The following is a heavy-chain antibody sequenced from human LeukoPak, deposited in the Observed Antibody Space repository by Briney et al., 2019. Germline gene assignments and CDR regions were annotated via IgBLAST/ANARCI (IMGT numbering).Heavy chain of an antibody. CDR2: INPNSGGT. D-gene: IGHD6-19*01. CDR3: ARGAPAVVLGDEYFQH. V-gene: IGHV1-2*04. J-gene: IGHJ1*01. CDR1: GYTFTGYY. Sequence: ASVKVSCKASGYTFTGYYMHWVRQAPGQGLEWMGWINPNSGGTNYAQKFQGWVTMTRDTSISTAYMELSRLRSDDTAVYYCARGAPAVVLGDEYFQHWGHGTLVTVSS.